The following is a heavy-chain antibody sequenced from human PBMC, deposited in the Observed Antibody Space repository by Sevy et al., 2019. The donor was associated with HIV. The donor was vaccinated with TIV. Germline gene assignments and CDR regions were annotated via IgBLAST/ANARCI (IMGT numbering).Heavy chain of an antibody. CDR3: ARGYTGDEEGDY. J-gene: IGHJ4*02. V-gene: IGHV1-2*02. D-gene: IGHD2-8*02. Sequence: ASVKVSCKASGYTFTDYFLHWVRQAPGQGLEWMGWINPHSGGTIFAQKFQGRVAMTRDTSISTAYLDLGRLRFDDTAVYYCARGYTGDEEGDYWGQGTLVTVSS. CDR1: GYTFTDYF. CDR2: INPHSGGT.